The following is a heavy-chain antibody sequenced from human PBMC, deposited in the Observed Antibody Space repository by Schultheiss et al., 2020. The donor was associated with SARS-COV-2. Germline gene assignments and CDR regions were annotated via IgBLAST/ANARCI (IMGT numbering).Heavy chain of an antibody. J-gene: IGHJ4*02. Sequence: GSLRLSCTVSGGSISSSSYYWGWIRQPPGKGLEWIGSIYYSGSTYYNPSLKSRVTMSVDTSKNQFSLKLSSVTAADTAVYYCAKGSSDYWGQGTLVTVSS. CDR1: GGSISSSSYY. V-gene: IGHV4-39*07. CDR2: IYYSGST. D-gene: IGHD6-6*01. CDR3: AKGSSDY.